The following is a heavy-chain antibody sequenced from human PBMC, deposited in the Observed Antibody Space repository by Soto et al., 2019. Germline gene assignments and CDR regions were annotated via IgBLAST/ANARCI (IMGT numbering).Heavy chain of an antibody. CDR1: GGSISSSTYY. CDR2: IYYSGST. Sequence: HLQLQESGPGLVKPSETLSLTCTVSGGSISSSTYYWGWIRQPPGKGLEWIANIYYSGSTYYKPSLKSRLTVSVDTSKNQFSLKLNSVTAADTAVYYCARSNSGYYKWFDPWGQGTLVTVSS. J-gene: IGHJ5*02. D-gene: IGHD3-22*01. V-gene: IGHV4-39*01. CDR3: ARSNSGYYKWFDP.